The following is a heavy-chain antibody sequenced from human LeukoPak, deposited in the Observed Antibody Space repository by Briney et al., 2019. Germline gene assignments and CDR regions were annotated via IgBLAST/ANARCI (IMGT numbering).Heavy chain of an antibody. J-gene: IGHJ4*02. CDR1: GYTFTGYH. D-gene: IGHD2-2*01. CDR2: INPNSGNT. V-gene: IGHV1-2*06. Sequence: ASVKVSCKASGYTFTGYHMHWVRQAPGQGLEWMGRINPNSGNTNYAQKFQGRVTMTRDTSISTAYMELSRLRSDDTAVYYCARDYCSSTSCLFDYWGQGTLVTVSS. CDR3: ARDYCSSTSCLFDY.